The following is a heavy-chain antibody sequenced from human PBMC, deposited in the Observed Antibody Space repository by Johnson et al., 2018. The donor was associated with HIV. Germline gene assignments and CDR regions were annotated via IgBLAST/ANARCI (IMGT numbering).Heavy chain of an antibody. J-gene: IGHJ3*02. CDR1: GFTVSNNY. Sequence: VQLVESGGGLVQPGESLRLSCAASGFTVSNNYMHWVRQAPGKGLEWVSVIYSGGGTYYADSVKGRFTISRDNSKNTLYLQMNSLRAEDTDVYYCAKDHWVVGSWQAFDIWGQGTMVTVSS. V-gene: IGHV3-66*01. CDR2: IYSGGGT. CDR3: AKDHWVVGSWQAFDI. D-gene: IGHD6-13*01.